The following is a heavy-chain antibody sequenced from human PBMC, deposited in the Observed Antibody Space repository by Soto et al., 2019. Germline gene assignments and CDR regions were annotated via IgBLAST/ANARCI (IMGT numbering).Heavy chain of an antibody. CDR3: AREGRYDFWSGYYLDYYYYGMDV. J-gene: IGHJ6*02. Sequence: PGGSLRLSCAASGFTFSSYWMSWVRQAPGKGLEWVANIKQDGSEKYYVDSVKGRFTISRDNAKNSLYLQMNSLRAEDTAVYYCAREGRYDFWSGYYLDYYYYGMDVWGQGTTVTVSS. CDR1: GFTFSSYW. V-gene: IGHV3-7*03. D-gene: IGHD3-3*01. CDR2: IKQDGSEK.